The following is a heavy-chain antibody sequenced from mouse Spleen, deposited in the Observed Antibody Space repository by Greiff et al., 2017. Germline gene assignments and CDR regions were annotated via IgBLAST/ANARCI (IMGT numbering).Heavy chain of an antibody. D-gene: IGHD2-4*01. CDR2: ISSGGGNT. V-gene: IGHV5-9*04. CDR1: GFTFSSYA. Sequence: EVKLVESGGGLVKLGGSLKLSCAASGFTFSSYAMSWVRQTPEKRLEWVATISSGGGNTYYPDSVKGRFTISRDNAKNTLYLQMSSLKSEDTAMYYCASYDYDGRAWFAYWGQGTLVTVSA. CDR3: ASYDYDGRAWFAY. J-gene: IGHJ3*01.